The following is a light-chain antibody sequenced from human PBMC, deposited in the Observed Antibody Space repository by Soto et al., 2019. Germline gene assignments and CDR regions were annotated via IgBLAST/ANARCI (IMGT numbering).Light chain of an antibody. CDR1: SSDVGSHNF. Sequence: QSALTQPASVSGSPGQSITISCTGTSSDVGSHNFVSWYQQRPGKAPKLIIFEVTKRPSGVSNRFSASKSGNTASLTISGVQAEDEADYYCCSYAGTTTGVFGGGTKVTVL. V-gene: IGLV2-23*02. CDR3: CSYAGTTTGV. J-gene: IGLJ3*02. CDR2: EVT.